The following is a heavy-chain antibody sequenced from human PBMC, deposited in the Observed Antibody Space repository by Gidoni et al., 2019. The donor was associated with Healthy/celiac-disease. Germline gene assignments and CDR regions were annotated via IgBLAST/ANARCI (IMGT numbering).Heavy chain of an antibody. CDR3: AKLPEFQWELPIDY. CDR2: ISGSGGST. J-gene: IGHJ4*02. D-gene: IGHD1-26*01. V-gene: IGHV3-23*01. CDR1: GFTFSSYA. Sequence: EVQLLESGGGLVQPGGSLRLSCAASGFTFSSYAMSWVRQAPGKGLEWVSAISGSGGSTYYSVSVKGRFTISRDNSKNTLYLQMNSLRAEDTAVYYCAKLPEFQWELPIDYWGQGTLVTVSS.